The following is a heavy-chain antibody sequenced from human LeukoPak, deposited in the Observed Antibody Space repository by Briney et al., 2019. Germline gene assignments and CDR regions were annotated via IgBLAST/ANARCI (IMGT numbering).Heavy chain of an antibody. D-gene: IGHD1-1*01. CDR2: ISYDGSNK. V-gene: IGHV3-30*03. CDR1: GFTFSSFS. Sequence: PGGSLRLSCAATGFTFSSFSMHWVRQAPGKGLEWVAVISYDGSNKYYADSVKGRFTISRDNSKNTLYLQMNSLRAEDTAVYYCARDTTELYYYGMDVWGQGTTVTVSS. CDR3: ARDTTELYYYGMDV. J-gene: IGHJ6*02.